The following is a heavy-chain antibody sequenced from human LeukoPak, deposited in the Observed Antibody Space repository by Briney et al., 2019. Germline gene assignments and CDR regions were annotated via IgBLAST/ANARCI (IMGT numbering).Heavy chain of an antibody. J-gene: IGHJ4*02. CDR2: IIPIFGTA. V-gene: IGHV1-69*13. CDR3: ARYGSGDITTHYFDY. Sequence: EASVKVSCKASGYTFTSYYMHWVRQAPGQGLEWMGGIIPIFGTANYAQKFQGRVTITADESTSTAYMELSSLRSEDTAVYYCARYGSGDITTHYFDYWGQGTLVTVSS. D-gene: IGHD3-10*01. CDR1: GYTFTSYY.